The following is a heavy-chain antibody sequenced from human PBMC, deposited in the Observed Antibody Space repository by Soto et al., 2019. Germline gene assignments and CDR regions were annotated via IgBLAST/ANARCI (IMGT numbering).Heavy chain of an antibody. D-gene: IGHD2-8*01. J-gene: IGHJ4*02. CDR1: GFTFGDYA. V-gene: IGHV3-49*03. CDR3: SRDCPCGLGYCTNGACFPNAF. Sequence: PEGSLRLSCTTSGFTFGDYAMSWFRQTPGKGLEWVGFVRTYAYGETTEYAASVKGRFTVGRDNSRSTAYLHMSSLKTEDTGVYFCSRDCPCGLGYCTNGACFPNAFWGQGTLVTVSS. CDR2: VRTYAYGETT.